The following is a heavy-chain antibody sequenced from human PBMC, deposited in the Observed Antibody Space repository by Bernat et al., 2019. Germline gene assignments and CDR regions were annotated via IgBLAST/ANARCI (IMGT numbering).Heavy chain of an antibody. J-gene: IGHJ4*02. Sequence: EVQLVESAGGLVQPGGSLRLSCAASGFTVSSNYMSWVRQAPGKGLEWVSVIYSGGRTYYADAVKGRFTSSRDNSKNTLYLQMNSLRAEDTAVYYCTAGIGVFIAVAGTPSRDYWGQGTLVTVSS. CDR3: TAGIGVFIAVAGTPSRDY. D-gene: IGHD6-19*01. CDR2: IYSGGRT. V-gene: IGHV3-66*01. CDR1: GFTVSSNY.